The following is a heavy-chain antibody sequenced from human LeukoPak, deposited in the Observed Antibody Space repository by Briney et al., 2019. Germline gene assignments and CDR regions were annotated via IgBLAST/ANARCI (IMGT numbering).Heavy chain of an antibody. CDR1: GFTFSSYA. CDR2: ISYDGSNK. Sequence: GGSLRLSCAASGFTFSSYAMHWVRQAPGKGLEWVALISYDGSNKYYADSVKGRFTISRDNSKNTLYLQMNSLRAEDTAVYYCARDHHKLRYFDWLPGAPYYFDYWGQGTLVTVSS. CDR3: ARDHHKLRYFDWLPGAPYYFDY. D-gene: IGHD3-9*01. V-gene: IGHV3-30*04. J-gene: IGHJ4*02.